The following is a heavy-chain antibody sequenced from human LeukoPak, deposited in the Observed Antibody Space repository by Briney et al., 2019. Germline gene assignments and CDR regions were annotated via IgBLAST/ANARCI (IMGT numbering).Heavy chain of an antibody. D-gene: IGHD4-17*01. CDR3: ARHLYGDYRGWWFDP. J-gene: IGHJ5*02. CDR1: GGSISAYY. Sequence: SETLSLTCTVSGGSISAYYWSWIRQPPGKGLEWIGYIYYSGSTNYNPSLKSRVTISVDTSKNQFSLKLSSVTAADTAVYYCARHLYGDYRGWWFDPWGQGTLVTVSS. V-gene: IGHV4-59*08. CDR2: IYYSGST.